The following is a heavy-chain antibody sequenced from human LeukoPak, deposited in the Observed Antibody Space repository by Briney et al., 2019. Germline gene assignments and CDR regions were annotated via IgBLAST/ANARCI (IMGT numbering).Heavy chain of an antibody. J-gene: IGHJ4*02. Sequence: PGGSLKLSCAASGFTFSGSAMHWVRQASGKGLEWVGRIRSKANSYATAFAASVKGRFTISRDDSKNTAYLQMNSLKTEDTAVYYCTRRVGATDYWGQGTLVTVSS. CDR3: TRRVGATDY. CDR1: GFTFSGSA. D-gene: IGHD1-26*01. CDR2: IRSKANSYAT. V-gene: IGHV3-73*01.